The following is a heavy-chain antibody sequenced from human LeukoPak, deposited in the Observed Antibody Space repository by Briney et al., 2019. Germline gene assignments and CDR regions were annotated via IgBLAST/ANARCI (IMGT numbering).Heavy chain of an antibody. CDR1: GGSISSSSYY. D-gene: IGHD3-3*01. CDR2: IYYSGST. CDR3: ARVRDDLQAAFDI. V-gene: IGHV4-39*07. J-gene: IGHJ3*02. Sequence: PSETLSLTCTVSGGSISSSSYYWGWIRQPPGKGLEWIGSIYYSGSTYYNPSLKSRVTISVDTSKNQFSLKLSSVTAADTAVYYCARVRDDLQAAFDIWGQGTMVTVSS.